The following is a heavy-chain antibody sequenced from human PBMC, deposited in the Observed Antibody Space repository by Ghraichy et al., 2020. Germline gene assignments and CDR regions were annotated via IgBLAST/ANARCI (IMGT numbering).Heavy chain of an antibody. CDR3: ARDSKGYCSGGSCYDWFDP. V-gene: IGHV3-33*01. CDR1: GFTFSSYG. CDR2: IWYDGSNK. Sequence: GGSLRLSCAASGFTFSSYGMHWVRQAPGKGLEWVAVIWYDGSNKYYADSVKGRFTISRDNSKNTLYLQMNSLRAEDTAVYYCARDSKGYCSGGSCYDWFDPWGQGTLVTVSS. J-gene: IGHJ5*02. D-gene: IGHD2-15*01.